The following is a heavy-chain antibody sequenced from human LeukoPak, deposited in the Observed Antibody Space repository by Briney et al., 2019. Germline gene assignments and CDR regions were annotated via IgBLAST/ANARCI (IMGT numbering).Heavy chain of an antibody. J-gene: IGHJ4*02. CDR2: IKQDGSEK. V-gene: IGHV3-7*01. CDR3: AKERGGMTTVTTYDY. D-gene: IGHD4-17*01. CDR1: GFTFSSYW. Sequence: QSGGSLRLSCAASGFTFSSYWMSWVRQAPGKGLEWVANIKQDGSEKYYVDSVKGRFTISRDNAKNSLFLQMNSLRAEDTAVYYCAKERGGMTTVTTYDYWGQGTLVTVSS.